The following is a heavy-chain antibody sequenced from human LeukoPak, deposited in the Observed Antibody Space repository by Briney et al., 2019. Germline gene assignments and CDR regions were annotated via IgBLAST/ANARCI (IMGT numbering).Heavy chain of an antibody. J-gene: IGHJ5*02. CDR1: GYTFTSYG. CDR3: ARDGTAMTTVSWFDP. D-gene: IGHD4-11*01. CDR2: ISAYNGNT. V-gene: IGHV1-18*01. Sequence: GPSVKVSCKASGYTFTSYGISWVRQAPGQGLEWMGWISAYNGNTNYAQKLQGRVTMTTDTSTSTASMELRSLRSDDTAVYYCARDGTAMTTVSWFDPWGQGTLVTVSS.